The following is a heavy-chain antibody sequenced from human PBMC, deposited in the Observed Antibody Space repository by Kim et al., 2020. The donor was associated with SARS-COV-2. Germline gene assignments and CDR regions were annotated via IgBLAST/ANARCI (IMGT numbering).Heavy chain of an antibody. CDR2: IYYSGST. CDR1: GGSISSYY. CDR3: ARLSYDILTGYRSRTYYFDY. V-gene: IGHV4-59*08. D-gene: IGHD3-9*01. Sequence: SETLSLTCTVSGGSISSYYWSWIRQPPGKGLEWIGYIYYSGSTNYNPSLKSRVTISVDTSKNQFSLKLSSVTAADTAVYYCARLSYDILTGYRSRTYYFDYWGQGTLVTVSS. J-gene: IGHJ4*02.